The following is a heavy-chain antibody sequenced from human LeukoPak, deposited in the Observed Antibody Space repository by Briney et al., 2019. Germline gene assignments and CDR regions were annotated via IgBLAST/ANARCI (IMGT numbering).Heavy chain of an antibody. CDR2: IYYSGST. Sequence: SETLSLTCTVSGGSISSYYWSWIRQPPGKGLEWIGYIYYSGSTNYNPSLKSRVTISGDASKNQFSPNLSSVTAADTAVYYCARRTRGATRPYWFDPWGQGTLVTVSS. CDR1: GGSISSYY. D-gene: IGHD1-26*01. J-gene: IGHJ5*02. V-gene: IGHV4-59*12. CDR3: ARRTRGATRPYWFDP.